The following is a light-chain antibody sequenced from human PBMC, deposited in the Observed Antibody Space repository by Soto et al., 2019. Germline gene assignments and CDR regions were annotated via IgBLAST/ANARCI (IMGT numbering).Light chain of an antibody. Sequence: QSVLTQPPSASGTPGQGVTISCSGSSSNIGSNTVNWYQQLPGTAPNLLIFTNNQRPSGVPDRFSGSKSGTSASLAISGLQSEDEADYYCAAWDDSLNGRVFGTGTKVTVL. CDR3: AAWDDSLNGRV. J-gene: IGLJ1*01. CDR2: TNN. V-gene: IGLV1-44*01. CDR1: SSNIGSNT.